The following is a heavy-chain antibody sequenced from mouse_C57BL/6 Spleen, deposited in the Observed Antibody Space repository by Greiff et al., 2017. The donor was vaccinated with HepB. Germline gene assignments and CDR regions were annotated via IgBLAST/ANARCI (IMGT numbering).Heavy chain of an antibody. CDR2: ISSGSSTI. Sequence: EVMLVESGGGLVKPGGSLKLSCAASGFTFSDYGMHWVRQAPEKGLEWVAYISSGSSTIYYADTVKGRYTISRDNAKNTLFLQMTSLRSEDTAMYYCARQELAWFAYWGQGTLVTVSA. J-gene: IGHJ3*01. CDR3: ARQELAWFAY. V-gene: IGHV5-17*01. CDR1: GFTFSDYG.